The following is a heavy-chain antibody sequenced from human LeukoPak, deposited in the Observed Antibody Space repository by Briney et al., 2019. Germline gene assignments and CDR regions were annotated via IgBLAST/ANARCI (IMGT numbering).Heavy chain of an antibody. CDR1: GYTFTSNY. D-gene: IGHD5-18*01. J-gene: IGHJ6*02. V-gene: IGHV1-46*01. CDR2: INASGGST. CDR3: ATDSENSYGNYYYYGMDV. Sequence: ASVKVSCKASGYTFTSNYMHWVRQAPGQGLEWMGIINASGGSTIYAQKFQGRVTMTEDTSTDTAYMELSSLRSEDTAVYYCATDSENSYGNYYYYGMDVWGQGTTVTVSS.